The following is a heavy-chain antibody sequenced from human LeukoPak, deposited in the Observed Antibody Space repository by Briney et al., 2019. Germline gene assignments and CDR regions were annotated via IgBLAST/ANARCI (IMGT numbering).Heavy chain of an antibody. Sequence: SVKVSCKASGGTFSSYTISWVRQAPGQGLEWMGRIIPILGIANYAQKFQGRVTITADKSTSTAYMELSSLRSEDTAVYYCAREVEFLERLLGYWGQGTLVTVSS. CDR1: GGTFSSYT. V-gene: IGHV1-69*04. J-gene: IGHJ4*02. D-gene: IGHD3-3*02. CDR2: IIPILGIA. CDR3: AREVEFLERLLGY.